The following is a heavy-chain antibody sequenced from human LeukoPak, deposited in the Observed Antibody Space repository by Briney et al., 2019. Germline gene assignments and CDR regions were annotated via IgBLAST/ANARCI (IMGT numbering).Heavy chain of an antibody. CDR1: GFTFSSYG. Sequence: GGSLRLSCAASGFTFSSYGMHWVRQAPGKGLEWLAVISYDVSNKYYADSVKGRFTISRDNSKNTLYLQMNSLRAEDTAVYYCAKCLLRADIVVVPAALYYYYGMDVWGQGTTVTVSS. CDR3: AKCLLRADIVVVPAALYYYYGMDV. V-gene: IGHV3-30*18. CDR2: ISYDVSNK. J-gene: IGHJ6*02. D-gene: IGHD2-2*01.